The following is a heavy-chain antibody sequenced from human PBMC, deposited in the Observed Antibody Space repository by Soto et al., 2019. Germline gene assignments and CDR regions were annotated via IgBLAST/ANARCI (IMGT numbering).Heavy chain of an antibody. D-gene: IGHD6-13*01. CDR1: GGSISSSSYY. V-gene: IGHV4-39*01. J-gene: IGHJ4*02. CDR3: ARRALSSSWYSTYFDY. CDR2: IYYSGST. Sequence: LQLQESGTGLVKPSETLSLTCTVSGGSISSSSYYWGWIRQPPGKGLEWIGSIYYSGSTYYNPSLKSRVTISVDTSKNQFSLKLSSVTAADTAVYYCARRALSSSWYSTYFDYWGQGTLVTVSS.